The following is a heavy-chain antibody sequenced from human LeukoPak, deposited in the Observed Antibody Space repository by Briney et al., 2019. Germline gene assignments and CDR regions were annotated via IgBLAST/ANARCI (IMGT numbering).Heavy chain of an antibody. CDR3: ASRVAGTS. CDR1: GFTFSSYA. Sequence: PGGSLRLSCAASGFTFSSYAMHWVRQAPGKGLEWVAVISYDGSNKYYADSVKGRFTISRDNSKNTLYLQMNSLRAEDTAVYYCASRVAGTSWGQGTLVTVSS. CDR2: ISYDGSNK. V-gene: IGHV3-30*04. J-gene: IGHJ4*02. D-gene: IGHD6-19*01.